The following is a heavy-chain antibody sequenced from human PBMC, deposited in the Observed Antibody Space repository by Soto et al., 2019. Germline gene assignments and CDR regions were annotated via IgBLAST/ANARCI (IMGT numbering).Heavy chain of an antibody. V-gene: IGHV1-69*01. Sequence: QVQLVQSGAEVKKPGSSVKVSCQASGGSFSGQAVSWVRQAPGQGLEWLGGIIPIFRTTNYARKFQGRLTITADESTGTASMELTSLRSEDTSIYYCASVPNWGHGTLVTVSS. CDR3: ASVPN. J-gene: IGHJ4*01. CDR1: GGSFSGQA. CDR2: IIPIFRTT.